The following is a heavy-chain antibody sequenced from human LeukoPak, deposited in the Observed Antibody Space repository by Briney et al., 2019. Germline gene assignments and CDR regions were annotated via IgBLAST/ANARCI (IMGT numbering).Heavy chain of an antibody. V-gene: IGHV3-48*03. CDR2: ISSSGDII. CDR3: ARGWFDF. Sequence: GGSLRLSCAASGFTFSNYEMNWVRQAPGKGLEWVSYISSSGDIIYYAASVKGRFTISRDNAKNSLYPQMNSLRAEDTAVYYCARGWFDFWGQGTLVTVSS. CDR1: GFTFSNYE. J-gene: IGHJ4*02.